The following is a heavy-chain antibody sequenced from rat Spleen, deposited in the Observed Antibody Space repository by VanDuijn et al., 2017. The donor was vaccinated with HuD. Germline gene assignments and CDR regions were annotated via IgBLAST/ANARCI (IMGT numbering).Heavy chain of an antibody. CDR1: GFSLSNYG. V-gene: IGHV2-13*01. D-gene: IGHD1-7*01. CDR3: IRERYGNPASYYFDY. CDR2: IWGDGST. Sequence: QVQLKESGPGLVQPSQTLSLTCTVSGFSLSNYGVIWVRQPPGKGLEWMGGIWGDGSTNYNSALKSRLSISRDTSKSQVFLKMNSLQTEDTAIYFCIRERYGNPASYYFDYWGQGVMVTVSA. J-gene: IGHJ2*01.